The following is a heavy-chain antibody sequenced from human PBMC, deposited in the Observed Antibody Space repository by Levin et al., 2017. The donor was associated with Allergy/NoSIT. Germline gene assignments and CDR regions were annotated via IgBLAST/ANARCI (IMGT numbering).Heavy chain of an antibody. Sequence: GGSLRLSCTPSGFTFSAYAIHWVRQAPGKGLEWVAIIWHDGSHEYYADSVKGRFAISRDNSKNTLNLEITDLRADDTGVYYCARDRDVVGGSYDVWGRGTQVTVS. D-gene: IGHD3-10*01. J-gene: IGHJ3*01. CDR2: IWHDGSHE. V-gene: IGHV3-33*01. CDR3: ARDRDVVGGSYDV. CDR1: GFTFSAYA.